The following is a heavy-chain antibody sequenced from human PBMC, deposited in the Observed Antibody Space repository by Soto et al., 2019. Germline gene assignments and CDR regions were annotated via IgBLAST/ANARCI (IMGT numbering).Heavy chain of an antibody. CDR1: GFTFSYYW. D-gene: IGHD6-13*01. Sequence: PGGSLRLSCAASGFTFSYYWMHWVRQTPEKGLVWVARIYSDGSATTYADSVKGRFTISRDNSRNTLYLQMNSLRAEDTAVYYCAKDPKAGPPYYFDYWGQGSLVTVSS. V-gene: IGHV3-74*03. CDR3: AKDPKAGPPYYFDY. J-gene: IGHJ4*02. CDR2: IYSDGSAT.